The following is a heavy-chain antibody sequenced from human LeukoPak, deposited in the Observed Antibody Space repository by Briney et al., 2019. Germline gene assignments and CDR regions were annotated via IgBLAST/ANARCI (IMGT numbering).Heavy chain of an antibody. CDR3: AREGGPYRPLDY. V-gene: IGHV4-4*02. CDR1: GGSITQTNY. CDR2: VNLQGST. Sequence: PSETLSLTCDVSGGSITQTNYWTCVRQPPRKGLEWIGEVNLQGSTNYNPSLMRRVAISVDTSANHVSLQLTSVTAADTAVYYCAREGGPYRPLDYSGQGTLVTVSS. J-gene: IGHJ4*02.